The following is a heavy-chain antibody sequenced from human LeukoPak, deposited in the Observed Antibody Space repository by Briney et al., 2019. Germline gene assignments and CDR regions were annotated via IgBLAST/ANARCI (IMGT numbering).Heavy chain of an antibody. CDR3: AKGGNPPGDY. D-gene: IGHD1-14*01. CDR1: GFTFSSYS. J-gene: IGHJ4*02. V-gene: IGHV3-21*04. Sequence: GGSLRLSCAASGFTFSSYSMNWVRQAPGKGLEWVSSISSSSSYIYYADSWQGRFTISRDNSKNTLYLQMNSLRVEDTAVYYCAKGGNPPGDYWGQGTLVTVSS. CDR2: ISSSSSYI.